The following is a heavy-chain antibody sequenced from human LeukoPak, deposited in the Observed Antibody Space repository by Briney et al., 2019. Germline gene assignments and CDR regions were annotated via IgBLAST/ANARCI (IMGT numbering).Heavy chain of an antibody. CDR3: AGGRGDYYDSSGLSM. D-gene: IGHD3-22*01. CDR2: ISSSGSII. Sequence: GGSLRLSCAASGFTFSDYYMSWIRQAPGKGLEWVSYISSSGSIIYYADSVKGRFTISRDNAKNSLYLQMNSLRAEDTAVYYCAGGRGDYYDSSGLSMWGQGTLVTVSS. CDR1: GFTFSDYY. J-gene: IGHJ4*02. V-gene: IGHV3-11*01.